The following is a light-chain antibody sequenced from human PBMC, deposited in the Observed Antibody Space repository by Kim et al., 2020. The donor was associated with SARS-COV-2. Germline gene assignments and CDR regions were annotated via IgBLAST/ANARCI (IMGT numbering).Light chain of an antibody. Sequence: GQTVTISCTRSSGSIASDYVQWYQQRPDSAPTTVIYEHDQRPSWVPDRFSGSFDTSSNSASLTIVGLKTEDEADYYCQSYDSSSVIFGGGTQLTVL. CDR2: EHD. J-gene: IGLJ2*01. CDR3: QSYDSSSVI. V-gene: IGLV6-57*03. CDR1: SGSIASDY.